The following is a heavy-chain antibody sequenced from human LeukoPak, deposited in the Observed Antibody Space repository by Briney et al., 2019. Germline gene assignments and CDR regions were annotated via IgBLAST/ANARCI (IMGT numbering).Heavy chain of an antibody. CDR2: IYWDDDK. J-gene: IGHJ4*02. V-gene: IGHV2-5*02. D-gene: IGHD3-16*02. CDR1: GFSLSTSGAG. CDR3: AHRIVLQLMTSFDY. Sequence: SGPTLVNPTQTLTLTCTFSGFSLSTSGAGVGWIGQPPGKALEWLALIYWDDDKRYSPSLKSRLTITKDTSKNQVVLTMTNMNPVDTAAYYCAHRIVLQLMTSFDYWGKGTLVTVSS.